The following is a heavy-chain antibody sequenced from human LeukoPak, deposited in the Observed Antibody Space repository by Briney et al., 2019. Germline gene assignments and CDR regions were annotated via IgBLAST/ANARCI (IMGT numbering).Heavy chain of an antibody. J-gene: IGHJ3*02. V-gene: IGHV4-59*08. D-gene: IGHD5-24*01. Sequence: SETLSLTCTVSGDSISSYYWSWIRQPPGKGLEWIGYIYYSGGTDYNPSLKSRVTISVDTSKNQFSLKLRSVTAADTAVYYCARHVTISGPYDASDIWGQGTMVAVSP. CDR2: IYYSGGT. CDR1: GDSISSYY. CDR3: ARHVTISGPYDASDI.